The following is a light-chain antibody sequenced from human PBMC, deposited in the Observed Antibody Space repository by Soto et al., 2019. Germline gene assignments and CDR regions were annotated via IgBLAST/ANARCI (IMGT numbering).Light chain of an antibody. CDR1: QSISSY. V-gene: IGKV1-39*01. CDR2: AAS. J-gene: IGKJ1*01. CDR3: QQGYSTPWT. Sequence: DIQLTQSPLFLSASVGDTVTITCRASQSISSYLHWYQQKPGKAPKLLIYAASNLQSGVPSRFSASGSGTDFTLTLNSLQPEDFATYYCQQGYSTPWTLGQGTKVDIK.